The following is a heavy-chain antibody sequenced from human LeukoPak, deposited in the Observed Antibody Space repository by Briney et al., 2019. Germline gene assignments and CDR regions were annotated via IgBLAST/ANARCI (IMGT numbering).Heavy chain of an antibody. D-gene: IGHD3-22*01. CDR1: GGSISSYY. Sequence: PSETLSLTCTVSGGSISSYYWGWIRQPPGKGLEWIGSIYHSGSTYYNPSLKSRVTISVDTSKNQFSLKLSSVTAADTAVYYCARGLTYYYDSSGYRGNYYFDYWGQGTLVTVSS. CDR3: ARGLTYYYDSSGYRGNYYFDY. CDR2: IYHSGST. V-gene: IGHV4-38-2*02. J-gene: IGHJ4*02.